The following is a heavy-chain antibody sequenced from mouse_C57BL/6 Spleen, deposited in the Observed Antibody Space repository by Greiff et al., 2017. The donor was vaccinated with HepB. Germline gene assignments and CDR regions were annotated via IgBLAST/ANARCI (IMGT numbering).Heavy chain of an antibody. V-gene: IGHV1-55*01. CDR2: IYPGSGST. CDR3: ARGGIGSSYGY. D-gene: IGHD1-1*01. CDR1: GFTFTSYW. J-gene: IGHJ2*01. Sequence: QVQLQQPGAELVKPGASVKMSCKASGFTFTSYWITWVKQRPGQGLEWIGDIYPGSGSTNYNEKFKSKATLTVDTSSSTAYMQLSSLTSEDSAVYYCARGGIGSSYGYWGQGTTLTVSS.